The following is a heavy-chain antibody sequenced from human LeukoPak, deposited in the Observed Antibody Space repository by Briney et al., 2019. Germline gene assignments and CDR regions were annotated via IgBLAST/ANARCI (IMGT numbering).Heavy chain of an antibody. CDR3: ARLYRATDAFDI. J-gene: IGHJ3*02. CDR2: IYYSGST. Sequence: SETLSLTCSVSGGSISSGSYYWGWIRRPPGKGLEWIGSIYYSGSTYYNPSLKSRVTISVDTSKNQFSLKLSSVTAADTAVYYCARLYRATDAFDIWGQGTMVTVSS. D-gene: IGHD1-26*01. CDR1: GGSISSGSYY. V-gene: IGHV4-39*07.